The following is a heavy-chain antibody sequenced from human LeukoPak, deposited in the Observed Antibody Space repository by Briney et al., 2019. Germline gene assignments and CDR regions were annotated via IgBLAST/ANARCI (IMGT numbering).Heavy chain of an antibody. CDR2: IYSGGST. CDR1: GFTVSSNY. CDR3: ARVPGKYAFDI. V-gene: IGHV3-53*01. D-gene: IGHD3-10*01. Sequence: GRSLRLSCAASGFTVSSNYMSWVRQVPGKGLEWVSVIYSGGSTYYADSVKGRFTISRDNAKNSLYLQMNSLRAEDTAVYYCARVPGKYAFDIWGQGTMVTVSA. J-gene: IGHJ3*02.